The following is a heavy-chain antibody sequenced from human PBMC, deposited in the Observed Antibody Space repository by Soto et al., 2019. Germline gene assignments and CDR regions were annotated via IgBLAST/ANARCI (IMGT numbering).Heavy chain of an antibody. Sequence: QLQLQESGPGLVKPSETLSLTCTVSGGSISSSSYYWGWIRQPPGKGLEWIGSIYYSGSTYYNPSLNSRVTISVDTSKNQCSLNLSSVAAADTAVYYCARQPRYSGYDLDVWGKGTTVTVSS. V-gene: IGHV4-39*01. CDR1: GGSISSSSYY. J-gene: IGHJ6*04. CDR2: IYYSGST. CDR3: ARQPRYSGYDLDV. D-gene: IGHD5-12*01.